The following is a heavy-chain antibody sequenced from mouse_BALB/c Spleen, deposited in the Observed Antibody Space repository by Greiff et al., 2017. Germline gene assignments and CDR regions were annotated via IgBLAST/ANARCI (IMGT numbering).Heavy chain of an antibody. Sequence: QVQLKQPGAELVKPGASVKMSCKASGYTFTSYNMHWVKQTPGQGLEWIGAIYPGNGDTSYNQKFKGKATLTADKSSSTAYMQLSSLTSEDSAVYYCARRSGYYRYFDVWGAGTTVTVSS. D-gene: IGHD2-2*01. CDR3: ARRSGYYRYFDV. J-gene: IGHJ1*01. CDR1: GYTFTSYN. CDR2: IYPGNGDT. V-gene: IGHV1-12*01.